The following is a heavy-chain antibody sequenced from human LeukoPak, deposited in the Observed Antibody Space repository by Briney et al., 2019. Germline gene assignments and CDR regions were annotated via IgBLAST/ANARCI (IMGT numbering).Heavy chain of an antibody. J-gene: IGHJ4*02. V-gene: IGHV3-23*01. CDR2: ISGSGGST. Sequence: PGGSLRLSCAASGFTFSSYAMSWVRQAPGKGLEWVSAISGSGGSTYYADSVKGRFTISRDNSENTLYLQMNSLRAEDTAVYYCAKTGGAAIGYYFDYWGQGTLVTVSS. D-gene: IGHD2-2*02. CDR3: AKTGGAAIGYYFDY. CDR1: GFTFSSYA.